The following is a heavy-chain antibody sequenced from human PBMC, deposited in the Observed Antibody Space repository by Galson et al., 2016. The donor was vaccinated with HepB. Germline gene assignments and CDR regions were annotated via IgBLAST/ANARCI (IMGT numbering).Heavy chain of an antibody. J-gene: IGHJ4*02. CDR2: ISGSGLFT. D-gene: IGHD1-1*01. V-gene: IGHV3-23*01. Sequence: SLRLSCAASGFNFNSYVMSWVRQAPGRGLKWVSGISGSGLFTYYADSVKGRFTISRDTSRNTLYLQMNSLRAEDTAVYYCAKALLVWNPFDYWGQGILVTVSS. CDR3: AKALLVWNPFDY. CDR1: GFNFNSYV.